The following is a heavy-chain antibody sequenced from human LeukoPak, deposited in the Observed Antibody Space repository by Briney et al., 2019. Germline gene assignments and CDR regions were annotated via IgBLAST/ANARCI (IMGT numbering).Heavy chain of an antibody. D-gene: IGHD6-19*01. CDR2: IYYSGST. J-gene: IGHJ4*02. CDR3: ASSSSGWYGGFDY. Sequence: SETRSLTCTVSGGSISSSSYYWRWIRQPPGKGLEWIGSIYYSGSTYYNPSLKSRVTISVDTSKNQFSLKLSSVTAADTAVYYCASSSSGWYGGFDYWGQGTLVTVSS. CDR1: GGSISSSSYY. V-gene: IGHV4-39*01.